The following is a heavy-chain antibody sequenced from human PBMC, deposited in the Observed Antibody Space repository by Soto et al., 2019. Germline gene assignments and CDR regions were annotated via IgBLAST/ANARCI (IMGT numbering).Heavy chain of an antibody. Sequence: SETLSLTCTVSGGSISSYYWSWIRQIPGKGLEWIGYIHYSGSTNYNPSFKSRVTISVDTSKNQFSLDLSSVTAADTAVYYCARDHSDNEGWSPWGQGTMVTVYS. CDR3: ARDHSDNEGWSP. V-gene: IGHV4-59*01. J-gene: IGHJ5*02. CDR2: IHYSGST. D-gene: IGHD1-26*01. CDR1: GGSISSYY.